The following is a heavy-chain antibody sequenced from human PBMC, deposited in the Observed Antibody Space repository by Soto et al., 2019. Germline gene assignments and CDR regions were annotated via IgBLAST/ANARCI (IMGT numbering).Heavy chain of an antibody. D-gene: IGHD2-15*01. Sequence: QVQLVQSGAEVKKPGSSVKVSCKASGGTFSSYTISWVRQAPGQGLEWMGRIIPILGIANYAQKFQGRVTITANKSTSTAYMELSSLRSEDTAVYYCARGFCSGGSCYSGRDYYYYYAMDVWGQGTTVTVSS. CDR1: GGTFSSYT. V-gene: IGHV1-69*02. CDR2: IIPILGIA. J-gene: IGHJ6*02. CDR3: ARGFCSGGSCYSGRDYYYYYAMDV.